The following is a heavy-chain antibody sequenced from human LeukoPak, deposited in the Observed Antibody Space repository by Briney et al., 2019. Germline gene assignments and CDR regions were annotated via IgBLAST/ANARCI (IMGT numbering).Heavy chain of an antibody. D-gene: IGHD3-22*01. CDR3: TTTSGYRNYYYYYLDV. CDR1: GDSISSNIYY. J-gene: IGHJ6*03. CDR2: SFNGGNS. Sequence: SETLSLTCMVSGDSISSNIYYWGWARQPPGKGLEWIGTSFNGGNSYHNPSLKRRVTISIEASRNQFSVTLTSVTAADTAVYYCTTTSGYRNYYYYYLDVWGKGTTVTVSS. V-gene: IGHV4-39*01.